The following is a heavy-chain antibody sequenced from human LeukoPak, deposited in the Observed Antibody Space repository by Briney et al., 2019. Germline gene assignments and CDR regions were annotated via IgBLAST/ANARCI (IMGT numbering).Heavy chain of an antibody. CDR2: IRSTSYGGTT. D-gene: IGHD3-22*01. CDR3: SRYYSDSGNSYRRHDY. CDR1: GLTFGSCA. Sequence: GGSLRLSCTASGLTFGSCAMSWVRQAPGKGLEWLGVIRSTSYGGTTEYAASVKGRFAISRDNSNGIAYLQMNSLKNEDTAVYFCSRYYSDSGNSYRRHDYWGQGTLVTVSS. V-gene: IGHV3-49*04. J-gene: IGHJ4*02.